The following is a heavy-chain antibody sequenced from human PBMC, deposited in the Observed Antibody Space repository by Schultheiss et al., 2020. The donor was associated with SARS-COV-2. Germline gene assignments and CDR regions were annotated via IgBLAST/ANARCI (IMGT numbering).Heavy chain of an antibody. V-gene: IGHV3-53*01. Sequence: GGSLRLSCAASGFTFSDYYMSWIRQAPGKGLEWVSVLYSGGSTYYADSVKGRFTISRDNSKNTLYLQMNSLRAEDTAVYYCAKGRIAAAGTLDYWGQGTLVTVSS. J-gene: IGHJ4*02. CDR3: AKGRIAAAGTLDY. CDR1: GFTFSDYY. CDR2: LYSGGST. D-gene: IGHD6-13*01.